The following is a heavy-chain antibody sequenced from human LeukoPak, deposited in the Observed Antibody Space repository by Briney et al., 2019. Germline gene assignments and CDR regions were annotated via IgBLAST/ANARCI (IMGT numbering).Heavy chain of an antibody. D-gene: IGHD2/OR15-2a*01. CDR1: GFTFSSYW. CDR3: ACNHRDAFDI. J-gene: IGHJ3*02. CDR2: IIGSGGST. V-gene: IGHV3-74*01. Sequence: PGGSLRLSCAASGFTFSSYWMHWGRQVPGKGLVWVSAIIGSGGSTYYADSVKGRFTISRDNAKNSLYLQMNSLRAEDTAVYYCACNHRDAFDIWGQGTMVTVSS.